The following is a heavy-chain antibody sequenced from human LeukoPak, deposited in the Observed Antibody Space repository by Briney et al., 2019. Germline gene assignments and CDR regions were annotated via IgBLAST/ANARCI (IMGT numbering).Heavy chain of an antibody. V-gene: IGHV4-34*01. J-gene: IGHJ6*03. CDR1: GGSFSGYY. CDR3: ARVTTFYYYYYMDA. Sequence: SETLSLTCAVYGGSFSGYYWSWIRQPPGKGLEWIGEINHSGSTNYNPSLKSRVTISVDTSKNQFSLKLSSVTAADTAVYYCARVTTFYYYYYMDAWGKGTTVTVSS. CDR2: INHSGST. D-gene: IGHD1-14*01.